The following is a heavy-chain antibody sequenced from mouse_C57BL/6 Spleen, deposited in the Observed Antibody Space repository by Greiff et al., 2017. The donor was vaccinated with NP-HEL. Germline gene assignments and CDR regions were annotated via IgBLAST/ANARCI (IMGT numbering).Heavy chain of an antibody. CDR2: IDPSDSET. CDR1: GYTFTSYW. CDR3: ARARTDYSNYDARDY. J-gene: IGHJ4*01. V-gene: IGHV1-52*01. D-gene: IGHD2-5*01. Sequence: VQLQQPGAELVRPGSSVKLSCKASGYTFTSYWMHWVKQRPIQGLEWIGNIDPSDSETHYNQKFKDKATLTVDKSSSTAYMQLSSLTSEDSAVYYCARARTDYSNYDARDYGGQGTSVTVSA.